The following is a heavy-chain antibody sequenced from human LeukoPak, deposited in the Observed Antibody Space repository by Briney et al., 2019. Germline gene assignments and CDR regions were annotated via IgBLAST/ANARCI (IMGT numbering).Heavy chain of an antibody. CDR1: GGSLSSHY. Sequence: SPSETLSLTCTVSGGSLSSHYWSWIRQPPGKGLEWIGYIYYSGTTNYNPSLKSRVTISVDTSKNQFSLKLSSVTAADTAVYYCARGVYIAAAQYGYWGQGTLVTVSS. J-gene: IGHJ4*02. V-gene: IGHV4-59*11. D-gene: IGHD6-13*01. CDR3: ARGVYIAAAQYGY. CDR2: IYYSGTT.